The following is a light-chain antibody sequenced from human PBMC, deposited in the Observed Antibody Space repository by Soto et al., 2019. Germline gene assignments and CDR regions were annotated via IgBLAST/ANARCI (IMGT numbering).Light chain of an antibody. V-gene: IGLV2-14*03. Sequence: QSVLTQPASVSGSPGQSITISCTGTISDVGGYNYVSWYQQHPGNAPKLMIFDVSNRPSGVSNRVSGSKSGYTASLTISGLQAEDEADYYCSSYTSSSTYVFGTGTKVTVL. J-gene: IGLJ1*01. CDR3: SSYTSSSTYV. CDR1: ISDVGGYNY. CDR2: DVS.